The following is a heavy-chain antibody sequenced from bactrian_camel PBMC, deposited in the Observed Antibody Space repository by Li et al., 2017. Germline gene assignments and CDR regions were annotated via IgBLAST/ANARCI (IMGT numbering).Heavy chain of an antibody. CDR1: GNTYNIYN. D-gene: IGHD2*01. CDR2: IYSDGVTT. J-gene: IGHJ4*01. V-gene: IGHV3S40*01. CDR3: AAAPLSARYSPGPDGGSWADSWTYDY. Sequence: VQLVESGGGSVQAGGSLRLSCVASGNTYNIYNRRVCMGWFRQVPGKGLEWVSGIYSDGVTTYYADSLKGRFTISRDNAKTTVYLQMRSLKPEDTAMYYCAAAPLSARYSPGPDGGSWADSWTYDYWGQGTQVTVS.